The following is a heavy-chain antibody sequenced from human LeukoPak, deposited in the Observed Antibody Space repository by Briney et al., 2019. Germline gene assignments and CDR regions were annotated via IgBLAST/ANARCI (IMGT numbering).Heavy chain of an antibody. CDR3: ARAPCGGGCYSYY. CDR1: GGSFSGYY. V-gene: IGHV4-34*12. Sequence: RSSETLSLTCAVYGGSFSGYYWSWICQPPRKGLEWIGEIIHSGSTNYNPSLKRRVTISVDTSKNQFSLKLSSVTAADTAVYYCARAPCGGGCYSYYWGQGNLVTVSS. D-gene: IGHD2-21*02. J-gene: IGHJ4*02. CDR2: IIHSGST.